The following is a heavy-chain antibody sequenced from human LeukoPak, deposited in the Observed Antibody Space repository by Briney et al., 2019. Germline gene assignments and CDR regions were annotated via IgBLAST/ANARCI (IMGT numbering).Heavy chain of an antibody. CDR2: ISSSGSTI. V-gene: IGHV3-11*01. CDR3: ARARSAGVVAYDY. D-gene: IGHD2-21*01. CDR1: GFTFSNYY. J-gene: IGHJ4*02. Sequence: GGSLRLSCAASGFTFSNYYMSWIRQAPGKGLEWVSYISSSGSTIYYADSVKGRFTISRDNAKNSLYLQMSSLRAEDTAVYYCARARSAGVVAYDYWGQGTLVTVSS.